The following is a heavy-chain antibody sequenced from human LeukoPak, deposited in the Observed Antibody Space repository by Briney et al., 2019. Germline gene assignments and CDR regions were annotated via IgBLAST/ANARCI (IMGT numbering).Heavy chain of an antibody. CDR3: AKDAHALRHFDANHVGGSAYDR. D-gene: IGHD3-9*01. V-gene: IGHV3-43*02. CDR1: GFTFDDFT. J-gene: IGHJ5*02. Sequence: GGSLRLSCAASGFTFDDFTMHWVRQAPGKGLEWVSFITADGAGTYFADSIEGRFTISRDNSRDSLFLQMNSLRTEDTAVYYCAKDAHALRHFDANHVGGSAYDRWGQGSLVIVSS. CDR2: ITADGAGT.